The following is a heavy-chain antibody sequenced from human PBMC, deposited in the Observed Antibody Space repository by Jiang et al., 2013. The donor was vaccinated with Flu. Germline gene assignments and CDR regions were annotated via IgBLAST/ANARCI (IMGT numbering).Heavy chain of an antibody. CDR3: ARARGSDYGDPRGVSNWFDP. CDR1: GYTFTGYY. V-gene: IGHV1-2*06. Sequence: VSCKASGYTFTGYYMHWVRQAPGQGLEWMGRINPNSGGTNYAQKFQGRVTMTRDTSISTAYMELSRLRSDDTAVYYCARARGSDYGDPRGVSNWFDPWGQGTLVTVSS. J-gene: IGHJ5*02. D-gene: IGHD4-17*01. CDR2: INPNSGGT.